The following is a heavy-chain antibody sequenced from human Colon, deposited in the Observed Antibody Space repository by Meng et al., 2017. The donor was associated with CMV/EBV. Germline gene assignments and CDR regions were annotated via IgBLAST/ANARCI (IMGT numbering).Heavy chain of an antibody. CDR2: ISHDGAKK. D-gene: IGHD4-11*01. V-gene: IGHV3-30*03. CDR3: ARASNSSFDP. CDR1: GFTFSLYW. Sequence: GGSLRLSCAASGFTFSLYWMTWVRQASGKGLEWVAIISHDGAKKYYAESVKGRFTISRDNSRNTVNVQMNSLRGDDTAVYYCARASNSSFDPWGQGTLVTVSS. J-gene: IGHJ5*02.